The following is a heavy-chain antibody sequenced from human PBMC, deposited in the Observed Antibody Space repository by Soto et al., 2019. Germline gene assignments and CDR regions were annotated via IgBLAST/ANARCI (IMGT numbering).Heavy chain of an antibody. Sequence: GGSLRLSCAASGFIFSDFAMHWVRQAPGKGLEWVAEIWYDGSNEYYGDSVKGRFTISRDNSKNTLYLQLNSLRAEETAVYYCARVPEAGRPLFDYWGQGALVTVSS. CDR1: GFIFSDFA. CDR3: ARVPEAGRPLFDY. D-gene: IGHD6-6*01. CDR2: IWYDGSNE. J-gene: IGHJ4*02. V-gene: IGHV3-33*01.